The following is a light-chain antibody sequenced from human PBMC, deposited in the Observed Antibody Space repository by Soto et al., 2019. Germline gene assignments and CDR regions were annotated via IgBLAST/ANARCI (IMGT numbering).Light chain of an antibody. CDR2: DVS. J-gene: IGLJ2*01. V-gene: IGLV2-14*01. CDR3: RSYTSSSTLV. CDR1: SSDVGGYNY. Sequence: QSALTQPASVSGSPGQSITISCTGTSSDVGGYNYVSWYQQHPGKAPKLMIYDVSNRPSGVSNRLSGSKSGNTASLTISGLQAEDEADYYCRSYTSSSTLVFGGGTKLTVL.